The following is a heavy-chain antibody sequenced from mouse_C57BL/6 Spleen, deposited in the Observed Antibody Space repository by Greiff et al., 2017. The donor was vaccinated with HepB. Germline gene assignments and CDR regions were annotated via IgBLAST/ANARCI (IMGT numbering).Heavy chain of an antibody. J-gene: IGHJ1*03. Sequence: EVKLEESGGGLVKPGGSLKLSCAASGFTFSSYTMSWVRQTPEKRLEWVATISGGGGNTYYPESVKGRFTISRDNAKNTLYLQLSRLRSEETALYYCARPLYDGNYEGYFDVWGTGTTVTVSS. CDR1: GFTFSSYT. V-gene: IGHV5-9*01. D-gene: IGHD2-1*01. CDR2: ISGGGGNT. CDR3: ARPLYDGNYEGYFDV.